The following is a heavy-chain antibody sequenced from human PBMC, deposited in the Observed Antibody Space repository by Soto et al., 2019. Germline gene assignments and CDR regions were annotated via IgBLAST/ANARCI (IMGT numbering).Heavy chain of an antibody. J-gene: IGHJ4*02. Sequence: QVQLQESGPGLVKPSQTLSLTCTVSGGSISSGGYYWSWIRQHPGKGLEWIGYIYYSGSTYYNPSLKSRVTISVDTSKNQFSMKLSSVTAADTAVYYCAREIAAAAAMFDYWGQGTLVTVSS. CDR3: AREIAAAAAMFDY. V-gene: IGHV4-31*03. D-gene: IGHD6-13*01. CDR2: IYYSGST. CDR1: GGSISSGGYY.